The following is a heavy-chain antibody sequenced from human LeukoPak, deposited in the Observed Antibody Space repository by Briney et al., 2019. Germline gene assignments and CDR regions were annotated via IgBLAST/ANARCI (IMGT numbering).Heavy chain of an antibody. J-gene: IGHJ5*02. D-gene: IGHD3-10*01. CDR1: GYTFTSYD. CDR3: ARGGAYGSGNYDSTNWFDP. V-gene: IGHV1-8*01. CDR2: MKPNSGNT. Sequence: ASVKVSCKASGYTFTSYDINWVRQATGQGLEWMGWMKPNSGNTGYAQKFQGRVTMTRNTSISTAYMELSSLRSEDTAVYCCARGGAYGSGNYDSTNWFDPWGQGTLVTVSS.